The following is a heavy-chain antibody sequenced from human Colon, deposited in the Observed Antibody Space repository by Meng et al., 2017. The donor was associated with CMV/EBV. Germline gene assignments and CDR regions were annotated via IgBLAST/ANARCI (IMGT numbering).Heavy chain of an antibody. V-gene: IGHV4-31*02. CDR3: ARHTNDYSEYYFDY. D-gene: IGHD4-11*01. Sequence: VSGGSITGAYYWSWIRQYPGRGLEWIGYIYHSGSTYYTPSLRGRLTISVDTSKNQFSLMLNSVTAADTALYYCARHTNDYSEYYFDYWGPGTLVTVSS. CDR2: IYHSGST. J-gene: IGHJ4*02. CDR1: GGSITGAYY.